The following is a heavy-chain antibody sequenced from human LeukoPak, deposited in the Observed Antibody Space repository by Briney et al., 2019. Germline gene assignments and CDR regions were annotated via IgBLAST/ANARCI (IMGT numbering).Heavy chain of an antibody. Sequence: GGSLRLSCAASGFTFSSYSMNWVRQAPGQGLEGVSSISSSSSYIYYADSVKGRFTISRDNAKNSLYLQMNSLRAEDTAVYYCARDYYYDSSGYYSPPLSGYCGQGTLVTVSS. V-gene: IGHV3-21*01. CDR2: ISSSSSYI. J-gene: IGHJ4*02. CDR1: GFTFSSYS. D-gene: IGHD3-22*01. CDR3: ARDYYYDSSGYYSPPLSGY.